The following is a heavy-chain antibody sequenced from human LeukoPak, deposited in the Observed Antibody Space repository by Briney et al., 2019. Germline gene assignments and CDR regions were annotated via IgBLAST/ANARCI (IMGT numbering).Heavy chain of an antibody. CDR1: GGTFSSYA. V-gene: IGHV1-69*13. CDR2: IIPIFGTA. J-gene: IGHJ4*02. D-gene: IGHD4-11*01. Sequence: SVKVSCKASGGTFSSYAISWVRQAPGQGLEWMGGIIPIFGTANYAQKFRGRVTITADESTSTAYMELSSLRSEDTAVYYCARDDYSIAAFDYWGQGTLVTVSS. CDR3: ARDDYSIAAFDY.